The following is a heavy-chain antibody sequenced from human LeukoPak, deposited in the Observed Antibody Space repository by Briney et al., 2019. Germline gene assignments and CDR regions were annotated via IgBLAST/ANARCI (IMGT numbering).Heavy chain of an antibody. CDR3: ARADQGSPGDYVEDY. Sequence: GGSLRLSCAASGFTFSSYEMNWVRQAPGKGLEWVSYISSSGSTIYYADSVKGRFTISRDNAKNSLYLQMNSLRAEDTAVYYCARADQGSPGDYVEDYWGQGTLVTVSS. D-gene: IGHD4-17*01. CDR2: ISSSGSTI. CDR1: GFTFSSYE. J-gene: IGHJ4*02. V-gene: IGHV3-48*03.